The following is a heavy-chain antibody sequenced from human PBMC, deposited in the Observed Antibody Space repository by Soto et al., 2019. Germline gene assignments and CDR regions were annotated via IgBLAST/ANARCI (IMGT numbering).Heavy chain of an antibody. V-gene: IGHV4-39*01. J-gene: IGHJ4*02. CDR2: ISYTGTT. CDR3: PRPADMIGYTNLDY. Sequence: SETLSLTCTVSGASVNSATSSWGWIRQPPGKGLEWIGTISYTGTTYYNPSLKSRVTISVDTSKNQFSLNLSSVTAADSAVYYWPRPADMIGYTNLDYWGPGTLSPSPQ. CDR1: GASVNSATSS. D-gene: IGHD3-9*01.